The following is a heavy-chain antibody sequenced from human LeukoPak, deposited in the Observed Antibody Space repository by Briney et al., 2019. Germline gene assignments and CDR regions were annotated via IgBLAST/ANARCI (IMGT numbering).Heavy chain of an antibody. J-gene: IGHJ3*02. D-gene: IGHD2-21*02. CDR2: FYNSGSS. CDR3: ARYRNCGSDCYDAFDI. CDR1: GGSISDYY. V-gene: IGHV4-59*08. Sequence: ETLSLTCTVSGGSISDYYRGWIRQPPGKGLEWIGYFYNSGSSTYNPSLKSRVTISVDTSKNQFSLKLNSVTAADTAVYYCARYRNCGSDCYDAFDIWGQGTMVTVSS.